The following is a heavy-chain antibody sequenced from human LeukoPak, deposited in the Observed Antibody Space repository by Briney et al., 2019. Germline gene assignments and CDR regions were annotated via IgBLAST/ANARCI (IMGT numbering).Heavy chain of an antibody. J-gene: IGHJ4*02. D-gene: IGHD3-10*01. Sequence: SETLSLTCTVSGGSISTFYWSWIRQPPRKGLEWIGYIYYSGSTNYNPSLKSRVTISLDTSKNQFSLKLSSVTAADTAVYYCARGYGLGSYYKFFDFWGQGTLVTVSS. CDR1: GGSISTFY. V-gene: IGHV4-59*01. CDR2: IYYSGST. CDR3: ARGYGLGSYYKFFDF.